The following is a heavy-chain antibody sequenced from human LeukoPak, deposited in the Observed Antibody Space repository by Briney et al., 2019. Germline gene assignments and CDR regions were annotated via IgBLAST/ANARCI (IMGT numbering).Heavy chain of an antibody. J-gene: IGHJ3*01. CDR2: IIPILRVL. CDR3: AIRLPAAGGDAFDV. CDR1: GGTFSSHA. Sequence: SVKVSCKTSGGTFSSHAFSWVRQAPGQGLEWMGRIIPILRVLTYAQNFQGRVTISADRSTSTVYMELSSLRSEDSAMYYCAIRLPAAGGDAFDVWGQGTRVTVS. D-gene: IGHD3-16*01. V-gene: IGHV1-69*04.